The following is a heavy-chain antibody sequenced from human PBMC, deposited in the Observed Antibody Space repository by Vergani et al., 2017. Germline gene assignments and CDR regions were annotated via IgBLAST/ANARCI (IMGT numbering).Heavy chain of an antibody. CDR2: IYYSGST. Sequence: QVQLQESGPGLVKPSETLSLTCTVSGGSISSYYWSWIRQPPGKGLEWIGSIYYSGSTYYNPSLKSRVTISVDTSKNQFSLKLSSVTAADTAVYYCARDDGYWTYYDILTGHPVGMDVWGQGTTVTVSS. CDR1: GGSISSYY. V-gene: IGHV4-59*12. D-gene: IGHD3-9*01. CDR3: ARDDGYWTYYDILTGHPVGMDV. J-gene: IGHJ6*02.